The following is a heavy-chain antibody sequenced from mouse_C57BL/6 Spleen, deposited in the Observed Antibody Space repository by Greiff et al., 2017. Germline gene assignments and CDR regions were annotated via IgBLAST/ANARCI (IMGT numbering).Heavy chain of an antibody. CDR2: LWSGGST. Sequence: QVQLQQSGPGLVQPSQSLSITFTVCGFSLTSYGVHWVRHSPGKGLAWLGVLWSGGSTDYNAAFISRLSISKDNSKSQVFFKMNSLQADDTAIYYCARNWGNSPMDYWGQGTSGTVSS. J-gene: IGHJ4*01. CDR1: GFSLTSYG. V-gene: IGHV2-2*01. CDR3: ARNWGNSPMDY. D-gene: IGHD2-1*01.